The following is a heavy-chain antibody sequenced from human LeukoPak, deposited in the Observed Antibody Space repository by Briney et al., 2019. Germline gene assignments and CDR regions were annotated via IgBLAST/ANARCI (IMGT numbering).Heavy chain of an antibody. D-gene: IGHD3-22*01. J-gene: IGHJ4*02. Sequence: SETLSLTCTVSGGTISRNWIRQPPGKGLEWIGRIHTSGSTTYNPSLKSRVTMSVDTSNNQFSLKLSSVTAADTAVYYCAREFDDGSGYNYDYWGQGTLVTVSS. CDR2: IHTSGST. CDR3: AREFDDGSGYNYDY. CDR1: GGTISR. V-gene: IGHV4-4*07.